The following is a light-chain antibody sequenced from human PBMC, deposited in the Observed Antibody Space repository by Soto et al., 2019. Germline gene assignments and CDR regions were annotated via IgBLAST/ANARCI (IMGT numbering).Light chain of an antibody. J-gene: IGKJ1*01. V-gene: IGKV3-15*01. Sequence: EIVLTQSPGTLSLSPGERATLSCRASQSVSSIYFAWYQQKRGQAPRLLIYGASTRATGIPARFSGSGSGTEFTLTISSLQSEDFAVYYCQQYNNWPPTWTFGQGTKVDIK. CDR1: QSVSSIY. CDR2: GAS. CDR3: QQYNNWPPTWT.